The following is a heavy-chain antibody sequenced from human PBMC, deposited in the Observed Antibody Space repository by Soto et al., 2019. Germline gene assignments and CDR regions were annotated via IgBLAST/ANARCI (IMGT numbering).Heavy chain of an antibody. CDR2: IIPIFGTA. D-gene: IGHD3-3*01. CDR1: GGTFSSYA. J-gene: IGHJ6*02. V-gene: IGHV1-69*12. CDR3: ARDNTVFGVVITPNGMPV. Sequence: QVQLVQSGAEVKKPGSSVKVSCKASGGTFSSYAISWVRQAPGQGLEWMGGIIPIFGTANYAQKFQGRVTITADESTSTAYMELSSLRSEDPGVYYCARDNTVFGVVITPNGMPVWGQGTTVTVSS.